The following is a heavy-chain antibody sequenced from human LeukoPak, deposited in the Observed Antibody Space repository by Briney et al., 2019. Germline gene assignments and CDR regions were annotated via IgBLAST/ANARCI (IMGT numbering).Heavy chain of an antibody. Sequence: PGGSLRLSCAASGFTVSSNYMSWVRQAPGKGLEYVSAINENEGSTYYANSVKGRFTISRDNSKNTLYLQMGSLRTEDMAVYYCARAYYYHGGFDYWGQGTLVTVSS. CDR3: ARAYYYHGGFDY. CDR2: INENEGST. J-gene: IGHJ4*02. D-gene: IGHD3-10*01. V-gene: IGHV3-64*01. CDR1: GFTVSSNY.